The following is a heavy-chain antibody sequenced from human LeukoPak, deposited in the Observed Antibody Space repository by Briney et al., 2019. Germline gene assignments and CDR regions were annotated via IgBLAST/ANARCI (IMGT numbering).Heavy chain of an antibody. CDR2: IYYSGST. CDR3: ARDIRAAGKGSVMDV. V-gene: IGHV4-39*02. J-gene: IGHJ6*04. Sequence: SETLSLTCTVSGGSISSSSYYWGWIRQPPGKGLEWIGSIYYSGSTYYNPSLKSRVTISVDTSKDQFSLKLSSVTAADTAVYYCARDIRAAGKGSVMDVWGKGTTVTVSS. D-gene: IGHD6-13*01. CDR1: GGSISSSSYY.